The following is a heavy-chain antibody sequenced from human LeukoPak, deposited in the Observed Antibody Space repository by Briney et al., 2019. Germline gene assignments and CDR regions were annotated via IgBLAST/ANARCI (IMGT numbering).Heavy chain of an antibody. D-gene: IGHD2-21*02. Sequence: GASVKVSCKASGYTFTSYYMHWVRQAPGQGLEWLGIINSSGGSTNYAQKFQGRVTMTRDTSTSTVYMELSSLRSEDTAVYYCAGGGVFGCGGDCFFDYWGQGTLVTVSS. CDR3: AGGGVFGCGGDCFFDY. J-gene: IGHJ4*02. V-gene: IGHV1-46*01. CDR2: INSSGGST. CDR1: GYTFTSYY.